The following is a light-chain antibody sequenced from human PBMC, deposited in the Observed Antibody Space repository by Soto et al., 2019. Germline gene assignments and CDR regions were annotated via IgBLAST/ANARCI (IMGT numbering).Light chain of an antibody. Sequence: SYELTQPPSVSVAPGQTARITCGGDNIGSKGVHWYQQKPGQAPVLVVYDDSDRPSGIPERFSGSNSGNTATLTISRVEAGDEADYHCQVWDSISDHPVVFGGGTKLTVL. J-gene: IGLJ2*01. CDR2: DDS. CDR3: QVWDSISDHPVV. V-gene: IGLV3-21*02. CDR1: NIGSKG.